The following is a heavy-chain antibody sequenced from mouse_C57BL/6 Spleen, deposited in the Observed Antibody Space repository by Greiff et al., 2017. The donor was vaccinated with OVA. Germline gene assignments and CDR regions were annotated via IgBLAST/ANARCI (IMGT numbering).Heavy chain of an antibody. D-gene: IGHD1-1*01. V-gene: IGHV1-55*01. Sequence: QVQLQQPGAELVKPGASVKMSCKASGYTFTSYWITWVKQRPGQGLEWIGDIYPGSGSTNYNEKLKSKATLTGDTSASTSYMQLSSLTSEDSSVYYGARRSLITTVVGYWGQGTTLTVSS. CDR3: ARRSLITTVVGY. CDR2: IYPGSGST. CDR1: GYTFTSYW. J-gene: IGHJ2*01.